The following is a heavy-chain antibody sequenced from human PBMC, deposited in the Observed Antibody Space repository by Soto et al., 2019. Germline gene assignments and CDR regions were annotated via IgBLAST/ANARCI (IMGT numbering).Heavy chain of an antibody. CDR2: ISAYNGNT. V-gene: IGHV1-18*04. J-gene: IGHJ6*02. D-gene: IGHD3-10*01. CDR1: GYTFTSYG. CDR3: ERVPELTMVRGVTLSYYYYYYGMDV. Sequence: QVQLVQSGAEVKKPGASVKVSCKASGYTFTSYGISWVRQAPGQGLEWMGWISAYNGNTNYAQKLQGRVTMTTDTSTSTAYMELRSLRSDDTAVYYCERVPELTMVRGVTLSYYYYYYGMDVWGQGTTVTVSS.